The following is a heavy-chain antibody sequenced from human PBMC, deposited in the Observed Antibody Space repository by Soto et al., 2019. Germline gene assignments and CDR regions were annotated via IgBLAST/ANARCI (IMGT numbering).Heavy chain of an antibody. CDR1: SGSISSSNW. J-gene: IGHJ3*02. V-gene: IGHV4-4*02. Sequence: PSETLSLTCAVSSGSISSSNWWSWVRQPPGKGLEWIGEIYHSGSTNYNPSLKSRVTISVDTSKNQFSLKLSSVTAADTAVYYRARPYYDFWSGYETSAFDIWGQGTMVTVSS. CDR2: IYHSGST. D-gene: IGHD3-3*01. CDR3: ARPYYDFWSGYETSAFDI.